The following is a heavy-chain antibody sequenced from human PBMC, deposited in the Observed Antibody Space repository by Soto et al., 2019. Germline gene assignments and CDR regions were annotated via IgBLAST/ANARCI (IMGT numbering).Heavy chain of an antibody. D-gene: IGHD6-13*01. CDR1: GFTFSSYG. CDR3: AKDGWQQLVSVFFDY. Sequence: GGSLRLSCAASGFTFSSYGMHWVRQAPGKGLEWVAVISYDGSNKYYADSVKGRFTISRDNSKNTLYLQMNSLRAEDTAVYYCAKDGWQQLVSVFFDYWGQGTLVTVSS. V-gene: IGHV3-30*18. CDR2: ISYDGSNK. J-gene: IGHJ4*02.